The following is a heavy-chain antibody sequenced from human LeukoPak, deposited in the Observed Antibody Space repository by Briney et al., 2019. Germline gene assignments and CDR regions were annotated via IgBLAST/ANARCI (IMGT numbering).Heavy chain of an antibody. J-gene: IGHJ4*02. D-gene: IGHD3-22*01. CDR1: GGSISSSNW. Sequence: SETLSLTCAVSGGSISSSNWWSWVRQPPGKGLEWIGEIYHSGSTNYNPSLKSRVTISVDKSKNQFSLKLSSVTAADTAVYYCARLPPPDYYDSSGYYYVFDYWGQGTLVTVSS. CDR2: IYHSGST. CDR3: ARLPPPDYYDSSGYYYVFDY. V-gene: IGHV4-4*02.